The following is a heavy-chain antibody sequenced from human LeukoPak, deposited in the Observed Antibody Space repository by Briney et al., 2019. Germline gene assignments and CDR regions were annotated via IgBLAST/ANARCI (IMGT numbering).Heavy chain of an antibody. CDR1: GYTFTSYY. CDR3: ARDEAEMGQDY. CDR2: INPSGGST. J-gene: IGHJ4*02. D-gene: IGHD5-24*01. Sequence: ASVKVSCKASGYTFTSYYMHWVRQAPGQGLEWMGIINPSGGSTSYAQKFQGRVTMTRDTSTSTVYMELSSLGSEDTAVYYCARDEAEMGQDYWGQGTLVTVSS. V-gene: IGHV1-46*01.